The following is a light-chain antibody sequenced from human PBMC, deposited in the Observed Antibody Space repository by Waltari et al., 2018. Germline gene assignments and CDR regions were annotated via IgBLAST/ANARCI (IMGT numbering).Light chain of an antibody. CDR1: SSDVGCSNW. J-gene: IGLJ2*01. V-gene: IGLV2-8*01. CDR2: DVS. CDR3: GSFAGNNFYDVV. Sequence: QSALTQPPSASGSPGQSVTISCTGTSSDVGCSNWVAWYQQHPGKAPTLLIYDVSYRPSGVPDRFSGSKSGDTASLTVSGLQAEDEADYYCGSFAGNNFYDVVFGGGTKLTVL.